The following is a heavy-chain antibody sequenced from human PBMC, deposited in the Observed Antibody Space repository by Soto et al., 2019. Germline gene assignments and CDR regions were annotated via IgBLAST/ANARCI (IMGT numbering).Heavy chain of an antibody. CDR1: GFTFSSYA. D-gene: IGHD1-26*01. J-gene: IGHJ4*02. CDR3: AMPGSGSNYDY. Sequence: EVQLLESGGGLVQPGGSLRLSCAASGFTFSSYAMRWVRQAPGKGLEWVAAISGNGGSTYYADSVKGRFTISRDNSKNWLDLQMNSLRAEDTGVYYCAMPGSGSNYDYWGQGPLLTVSS. CDR2: ISGNGGST. V-gene: IGHV3-23*01.